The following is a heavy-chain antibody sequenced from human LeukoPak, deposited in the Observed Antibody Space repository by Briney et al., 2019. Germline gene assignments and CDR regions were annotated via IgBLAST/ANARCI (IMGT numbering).Heavy chain of an antibody. CDR1: GFTFSSYA. Sequence: GGSLRLSCAASGFTFSSYAMSWVRQAPGKGLEWVSAISGSGGSTYYADSVKGRFIISRDNSKDTLSLQMSSLRAEDTAVYYCAKETPEGVTFDYWGQGTLVTVSS. CDR2: ISGSGGST. D-gene: IGHD5-18*01. J-gene: IGHJ4*02. CDR3: AKETPEGVTFDY. V-gene: IGHV3-23*01.